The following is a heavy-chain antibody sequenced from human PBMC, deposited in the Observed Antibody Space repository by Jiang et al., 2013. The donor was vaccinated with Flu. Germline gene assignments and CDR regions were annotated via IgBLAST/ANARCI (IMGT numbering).Heavy chain of an antibody. V-gene: IGHV4-59*08. Sequence: GSGLVKPSETLSLTCTVSGGSISSYYWSWIRQPPGKGLEWIGYIYYSGSTNYNPSLKSRVTISVDTSKNQFSLKLSSVTAADTAVYYCARHVLVPPKYSWAGNYYYYYGMDVWGKGTTVTVSS. CDR1: GGSISSYY. D-gene: IGHD5-18*01. CDR2: IYYSGST. CDR3: ARHVLVPPKYSWAGNYYYYYGMDV. J-gene: IGHJ6*04.